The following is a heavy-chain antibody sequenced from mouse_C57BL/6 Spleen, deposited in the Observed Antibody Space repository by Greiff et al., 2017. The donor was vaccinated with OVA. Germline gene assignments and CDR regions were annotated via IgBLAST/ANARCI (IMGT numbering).Heavy chain of an antibody. J-gene: IGHJ1*03. CDR1: GYTFTEYT. CDR3: ARHEEGYYYGSSGYFDV. Sequence: VQRVESGAELVKPGASVKLSCKASGYTFTEYTIHWVKQRSGQGLEWIGWFYPGSGSIKYNEKFKDKATLTADKSSSTVYMELSRLTSEDSAVYFCARHEEGYYYGSSGYFDVWGTGTTVTVSS. CDR2: FYPGSGSI. D-gene: IGHD1-1*01. V-gene: IGHV1-62-2*01.